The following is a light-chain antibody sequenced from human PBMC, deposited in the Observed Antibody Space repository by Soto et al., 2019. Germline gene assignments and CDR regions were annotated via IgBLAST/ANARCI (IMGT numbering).Light chain of an antibody. CDR1: QSVSNY. J-gene: IGKJ1*01. V-gene: IGKV3-15*01. CDR2: GAS. Sequence: IVLTQYPATLSFSPCERVTLSCRASQSVSNYLAWYQHKPGQAPRLLTYGASTRATGIPARFSGSGSGTEFTLTISSLQPEDFAVYYCQQYYNWPRTFGQGTKVDI. CDR3: QQYYNWPRT.